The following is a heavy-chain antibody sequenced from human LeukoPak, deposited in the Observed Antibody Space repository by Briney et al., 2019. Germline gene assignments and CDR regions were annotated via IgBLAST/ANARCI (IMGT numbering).Heavy chain of an antibody. V-gene: IGHV3-74*01. Sequence: GGSLRLSCAASGFTFSNSWMYWVRQAPEKGLVWVSGISPDGRETRYADSVKGRFTTSRDNAKYTLYLQMNSLRADDTAVYYCATYNWGYDVDYWGEGSLVTVSS. CDR3: ATYNWGYDVDY. J-gene: IGHJ4*02. CDR1: GFTFSNSW. CDR2: ISPDGRET. D-gene: IGHD1-20*01.